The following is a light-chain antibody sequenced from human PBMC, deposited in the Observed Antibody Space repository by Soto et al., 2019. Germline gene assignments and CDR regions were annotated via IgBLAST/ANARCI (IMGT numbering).Light chain of an antibody. CDR3: QQYTGPPTT. J-gene: IGKJ5*01. Sequence: EVVMTQSPATLSVSPGEGATLSCRASQSVSSSYLAWYQQKPGQAPRLLIYGASNRATGIPDRFSGSGSGTDFTLTITRLEPEDSAVYFCQQYTGPPTTFGQGTRLEI. V-gene: IGKV3-20*01. CDR1: QSVSSSY. CDR2: GAS.